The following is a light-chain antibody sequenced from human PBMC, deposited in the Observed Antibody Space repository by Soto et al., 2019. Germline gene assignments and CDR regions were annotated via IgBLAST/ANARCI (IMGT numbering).Light chain of an antibody. J-gene: IGKJ3*01. Sequence: ENALTQSPGTLSLSPGERATLSCRASQSVSSSYLAWYQLKPGQAPRLLIYGASSRATGIPDRFSGSGSGTDFTLTISRLEPEDFAVYYCQQWFTFGPGTKVDIK. CDR3: QQWFT. CDR1: QSVSSSY. V-gene: IGKV3-20*01. CDR2: GAS.